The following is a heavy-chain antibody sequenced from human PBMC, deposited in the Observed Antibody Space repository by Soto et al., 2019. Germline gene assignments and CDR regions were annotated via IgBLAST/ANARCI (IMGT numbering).Heavy chain of an antibody. Sequence: QVQLVQSGAEVKKPGASVKVSCKASGYDFSSYRISWVRQAPGQGLEWMGWISASNGNRDYAQQFQGRVTMTSDTSRTTAYMELRSLRSDDTAVYYCVRDPQRNDYWGQGTLVNVSS. D-gene: IGHD2-2*01. CDR1: GYDFSSYR. V-gene: IGHV1-18*04. CDR3: VRDPQRNDY. CDR2: ISASNGNR. J-gene: IGHJ4*02.